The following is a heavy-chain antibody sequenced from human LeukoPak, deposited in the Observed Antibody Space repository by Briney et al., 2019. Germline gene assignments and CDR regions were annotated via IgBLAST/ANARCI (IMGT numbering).Heavy chain of an antibody. CDR3: AKGGSSSWYFLDY. CDR1: GFTFSNAW. V-gene: IGHV3-15*01. CDR2: IKSKTDGGTT. D-gene: IGHD6-13*01. Sequence: GGSLRLSCAASGFTFSNAWMSWVRQAPGKGLEWVGRIKSKTDGGTTDYAAPVKGRFTISRDDSKNTPYLQMNSLRDEDTAVYYCAKGGSSSWYFLDYWGQGTLVTVSS. J-gene: IGHJ4*02.